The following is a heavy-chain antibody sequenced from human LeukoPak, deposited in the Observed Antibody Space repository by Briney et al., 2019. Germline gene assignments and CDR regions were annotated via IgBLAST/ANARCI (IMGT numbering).Heavy chain of an antibody. CDR3: ARERSMVRGMSWFDP. Sequence: SETLSLTCTVSGASMSGYYWSWIRQSPEKGLEYIGNIFYIGTTNYNPSLKSRVTISVDTSKNQFSLKLTSVTAADTAVYYCARERSMVRGMSWFDPWGQGTLVTVSS. J-gene: IGHJ5*02. V-gene: IGHV4-59*01. CDR2: IFYIGTT. D-gene: IGHD3-10*01. CDR1: GASMSGYY.